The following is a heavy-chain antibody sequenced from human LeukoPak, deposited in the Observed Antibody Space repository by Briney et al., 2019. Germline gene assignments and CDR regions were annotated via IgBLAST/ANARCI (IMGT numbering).Heavy chain of an antibody. CDR1: GGSISSYY. CDR3: ARDGYYYVFDY. J-gene: IGHJ4*02. V-gene: IGHV4-59*12. D-gene: IGHD3-22*01. Sequence: SETLSLTCTVSGGSISSYYWSWIRQPPGKGLEWIGYIYYSGSTNYNPSLKSRVTISVDTSKNQFSLKLSSVTAADTAVYYCARDGYYYVFDYWGQGTLVTVSS. CDR2: IYYSGST.